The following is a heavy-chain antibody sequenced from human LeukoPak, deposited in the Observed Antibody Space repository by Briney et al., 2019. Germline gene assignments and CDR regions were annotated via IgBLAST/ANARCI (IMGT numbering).Heavy chain of an antibody. Sequence: PSETLSLTCTVSGGSISSYYWSWIRQPPGKGLEWIGYIYYSGSTNYNPSLKSRVTISVDTSKNQFSLKLSSVTAADTAVYYCARRAYSSGWQYDYWGQGTLVTVSS. V-gene: IGHV4-59*08. J-gene: IGHJ4*02. CDR3: ARRAYSSGWQYDY. CDR1: GGSISSYY. CDR2: IYYSGST. D-gene: IGHD6-19*01.